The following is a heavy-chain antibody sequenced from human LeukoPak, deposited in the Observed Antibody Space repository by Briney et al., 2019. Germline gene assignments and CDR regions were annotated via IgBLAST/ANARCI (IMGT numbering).Heavy chain of an antibody. CDR1: GFTFTSSA. D-gene: IGHD3-22*01. Sequence: GASVKVSCKASGFTFTSSAMQWVRQARGQRLEWIRWIVVGSGNTNYAQKFQERVTITRDMSTSTAYMELSSLRSEDTAVYYCAADLFGYDSSGYYYYWGQGTLVTVSS. CDR3: AADLFGYDSSGYYYY. J-gene: IGHJ4*02. V-gene: IGHV1-58*02. CDR2: IVVGSGNT.